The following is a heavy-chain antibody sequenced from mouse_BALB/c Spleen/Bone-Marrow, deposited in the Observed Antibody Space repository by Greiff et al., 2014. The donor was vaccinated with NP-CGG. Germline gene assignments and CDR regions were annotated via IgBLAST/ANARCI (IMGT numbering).Heavy chain of an antibody. CDR1: GFNIKDTY. D-gene: IGHD1-1*01. CDR3: ANYYYSSSYGFAY. CDR2: IDPANGNT. J-gene: IGHJ3*01. V-gene: IGHV14-3*02. Sequence: EVQVVESGAELVKPGASVKLSCTTSGFNIKDTYMHWVKQRPEQGLEWIGRIDPANGNTKYDPKFQGKATITADTSSNTAYLQLSSLTSEDTSVYYCANYYYSSSYGFAYWGQGTLLTVSA.